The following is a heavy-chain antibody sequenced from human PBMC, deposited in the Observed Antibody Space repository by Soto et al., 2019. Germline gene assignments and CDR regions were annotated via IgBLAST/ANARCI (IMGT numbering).Heavy chain of an antibody. D-gene: IGHD6-13*01. J-gene: IGHJ4*02. CDR1: GFTFSNAW. CDR3: TTLLDSSSWYDY. CDR2: IKSKTDGGTT. Sequence: GGSLRLSCAASGFTFSNAWMSWVRQAPGKGLEWVDRIKSKTDGGTTDYAAPVKGRFTISRDDSKNTLYLQMNSLKTEDTAVYYCTTLLDSSSWYDYWGQGTLVTVSS. V-gene: IGHV3-15*01.